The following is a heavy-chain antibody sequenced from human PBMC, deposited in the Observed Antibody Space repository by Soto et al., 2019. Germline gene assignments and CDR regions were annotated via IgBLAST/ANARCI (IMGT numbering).Heavy chain of an antibody. V-gene: IGHV4-59*01. CDR2: IYYSGST. CDR1: GGSISSYY. J-gene: IGHJ5*02. CDR3: ARGGQSPYNWFDP. Sequence: QVQLQESGPGLVKPSETLSLTCTVSGGSISSYYWSWIRQPPGKGLEWIGYIYYSGSTNYNPSLKRSVTISVDTSKNQFSLKLSSVTAADTAVYYCARGGQSPYNWFDPWGQGTLVTVSS. D-gene: IGHD1-26*01.